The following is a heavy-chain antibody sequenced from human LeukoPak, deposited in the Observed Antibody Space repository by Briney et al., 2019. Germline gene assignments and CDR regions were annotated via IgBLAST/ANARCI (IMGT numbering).Heavy chain of an antibody. CDR2: INHSGST. CDR1: GGSFSGYY. Sequence: SETLSLTCAVDGGSFSGYYWSWIRQPPGKGLEWIGEINHSGSTNYNPTLKSRVTISVDTSKNQSSLKLSTVTAADTAVYYCAREVTSRSNYCDYWGQGTLVTVSS. D-gene: IGHD4-4*01. J-gene: IGHJ4*02. V-gene: IGHV4-34*01. CDR3: AREVTSRSNYCDY.